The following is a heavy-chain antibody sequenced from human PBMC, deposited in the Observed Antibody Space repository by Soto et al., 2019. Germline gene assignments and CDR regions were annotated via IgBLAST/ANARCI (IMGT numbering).Heavy chain of an antibody. CDR1: GGSISSGDYY. Sequence: SETLSLTCTVSGGSISSGDYYWSWIRQPPGKGLEWIGYIYYSGSTYYNPSLKSRVTISVDTSKNQFSLKLRSVTAADTAVYYCAREKGYISGPKNFDYWGQGTTVTVSS. J-gene: IGHJ4*02. CDR3: AREKGYISGPKNFDY. CDR2: IYYSGST. D-gene: IGHD5-12*01. V-gene: IGHV4-30-4*01.